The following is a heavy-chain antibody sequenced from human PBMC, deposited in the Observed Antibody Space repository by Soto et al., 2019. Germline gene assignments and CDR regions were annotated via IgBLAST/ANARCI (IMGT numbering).Heavy chain of an antibody. V-gene: IGHV1-69*13. J-gene: IGHJ6*02. CDR1: GGTFSSYA. CDR2: IIPIFGTA. CDR3: ATGLELTYYYGMDV. Sequence: ASVKVSCKASGGTFSSYAISWVRQAPGQGLEWMGGIIPIFGTANYAQKFQGRVTITADESTSTAYMELSSLRSEDTAVYYCATGLELTYYYGMDVWGQGTTVTVSS.